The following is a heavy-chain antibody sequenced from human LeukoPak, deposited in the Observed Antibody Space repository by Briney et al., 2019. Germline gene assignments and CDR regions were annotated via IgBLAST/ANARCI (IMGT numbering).Heavy chain of an antibody. CDR3: ARDFRKGRYFDY. Sequence: PGGSLRLSCAVSGFTFSSYWMHWVRQAPGKGLEWVALISSDGSNKDYADSVKGRFTISRDNSKNTLYVQMDSLRAEDTAVYYCARDFRKGRYFDYWGQGTLVTVSS. J-gene: IGHJ4*02. CDR1: GFTFSSYW. V-gene: IGHV3-30*03. D-gene: IGHD3-10*01. CDR2: ISSDGSNK.